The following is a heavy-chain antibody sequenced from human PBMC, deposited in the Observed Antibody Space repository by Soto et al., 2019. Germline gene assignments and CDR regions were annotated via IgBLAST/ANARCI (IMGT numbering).Heavy chain of an antibody. CDR3: ARDRWNRPAPSYYYYGMDV. V-gene: IGHV3-30-3*01. CDR1: GFTFSSYA. D-gene: IGHD1-1*01. J-gene: IGHJ6*02. Sequence: GRSLRLSCAASGFTFSSYAMHWVRQAPGKGLEWVAVMSYDGSNNYYADSVKGRFTISRDNSKNTLYLQMNSLRAEDTAVYYCARDRWNRPAPSYYYYGMDVWGQGTTVTVSS. CDR2: MSYDGSNN.